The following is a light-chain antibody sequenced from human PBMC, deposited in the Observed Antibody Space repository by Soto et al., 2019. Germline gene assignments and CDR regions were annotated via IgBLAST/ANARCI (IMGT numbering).Light chain of an antibody. CDR2: GAS. J-gene: IGKJ1*01. V-gene: IGKV3-20*01. CDR1: QSVSSSY. Sequence: ESVLTQSPGTLSLSPGERATLSCRASQSVSSSYLAWYQQKPGQAPRLLIYGASSRATGIPDRFSGSGSGTDFTLTISRLEPEDLAVYYCQQYGSSPSAFGQGTKVEIK. CDR3: QQYGSSPSA.